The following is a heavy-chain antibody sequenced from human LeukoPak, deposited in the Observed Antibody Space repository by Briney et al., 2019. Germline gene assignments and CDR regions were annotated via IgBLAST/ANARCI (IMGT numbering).Heavy chain of an antibody. V-gene: IGHV3-48*01. D-gene: IGHD1-14*01. CDR1: GFTFSSYS. Sequence: GGSLRLSCAASGFTFSSYSMNWVRQAPGKGLEWVSYISSSSSTIYYADSVKGRFTISRDDAKNSLYPQMNSLRAEDTAMYYCARVTGTGAFDYWGQGTLVTVSS. CDR3: ARVTGTGAFDY. CDR2: ISSSSSTI. J-gene: IGHJ4*02.